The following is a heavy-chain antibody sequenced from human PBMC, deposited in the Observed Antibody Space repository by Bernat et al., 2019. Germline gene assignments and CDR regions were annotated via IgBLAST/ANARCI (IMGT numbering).Heavy chain of an antibody. CDR1: GFTFSSYG. D-gene: IGHD6-19*01. V-gene: IGHV3-33*01. J-gene: IGHJ5*02. Sequence: QVQLVESWGGVVQPGRSLRLSCAASGFTFSSYGMQWVRQAPGKGLEWVAVIWYDGSNKYYADFVKGRFTISRDNSNNTVYLQMNSLRAEDTAEYSFAGLIWGGCSSGCDLWGQGTLVTVSS. CDR3: AGLIWGGCSSGCDL. CDR2: IWYDGSNK.